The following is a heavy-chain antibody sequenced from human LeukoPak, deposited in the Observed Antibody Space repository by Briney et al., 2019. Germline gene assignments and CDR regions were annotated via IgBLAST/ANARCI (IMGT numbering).Heavy chain of an antibody. J-gene: IGHJ4*02. CDR1: EFTFSAYW. CDR3: ARENLAAAADY. CDR2: IRGDGSMT. V-gene: IGHV3-74*01. D-gene: IGHD6-25*01. Sequence: GSLRLSCAASEFTFSAYWMHWVRQAPGKGLVWVSRIRGDGSMTNYADSVKGRFTISRDNAKNTLYLQMNSLRLEDTAVYYCARENLAAAADYWGQGTVVTVSS.